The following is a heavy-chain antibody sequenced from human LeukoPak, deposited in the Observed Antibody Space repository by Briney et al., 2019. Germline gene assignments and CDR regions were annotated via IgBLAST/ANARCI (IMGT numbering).Heavy chain of an antibody. CDR3: ARDLGSSTPSGF. CDR2: IFYSGST. CDR1: GGSISSFY. J-gene: IGHJ6*04. V-gene: IGHV4-59*12. Sequence: SETLSLTCTVSGGSISSFYWTWIRQPPGKGLEWVGHIFYSGSTSYNPSLKSRVTISVDKSNNQLFLKLNFVTAADTAVYYCARDLGSSTPSGFWGKGTTVTVSS. D-gene: IGHD3-16*01.